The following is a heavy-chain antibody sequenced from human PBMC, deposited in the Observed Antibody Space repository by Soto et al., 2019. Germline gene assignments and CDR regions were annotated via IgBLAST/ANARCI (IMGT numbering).Heavy chain of an antibody. CDR1: GFTFSSYA. CDR2: ISGSGGST. Sequence: EVQLLESGGGLVQPGGSLRLSCAASGFTFSSYAMSWVRQAPGKGLEWVSAISGSGGSTYYADSVKGRFTLSRDNSKNTLYLQMNSLRAEDTAVYYCAKDVWDIVVVVAATPWDAFDIWGQGTMVTVSS. V-gene: IGHV3-23*01. J-gene: IGHJ3*02. D-gene: IGHD2-15*01. CDR3: AKDVWDIVVVVAATPWDAFDI.